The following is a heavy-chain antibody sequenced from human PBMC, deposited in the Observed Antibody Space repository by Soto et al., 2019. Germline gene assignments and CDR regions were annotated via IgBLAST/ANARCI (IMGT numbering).Heavy chain of an antibody. CDR1: GFTFSSYG. CDR2: ISYDGVKK. D-gene: IGHD2-15*01. CDR3: AKVVGYRSGSSCSEQYYFYYGMDV. V-gene: IGHV3-30*18. J-gene: IGHJ6*02. Sequence: QVQLVESGGGVVQPGRSLRISCAASGFTFSSYGMHWVRQAPGKGLEWVAVISYDGVKKYYADSVKGRFTISRDNPKNTLYLQLNSLRAADTAVYYCAKVVGYRSGSSCSEQYYFYYGMDVWGQGTTVTVSS.